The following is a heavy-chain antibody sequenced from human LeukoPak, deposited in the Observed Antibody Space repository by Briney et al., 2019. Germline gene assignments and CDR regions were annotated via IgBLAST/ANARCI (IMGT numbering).Heavy chain of an antibody. Sequence: ASVKVSCKASGYTFTSYGISWVRQAPGQGLEWMGWINPNSGGTNYAQKFQGRVTMTRDTSISTAYMELSRLRSDDTAVYYCARRPSIVGATTTGDYYYYYYMDVWGKGTTVTVSS. J-gene: IGHJ6*03. D-gene: IGHD1-26*01. CDR1: GYTFTSYG. CDR3: ARRPSIVGATTTGDYYYYYYMDV. CDR2: INPNSGGT. V-gene: IGHV1-2*02.